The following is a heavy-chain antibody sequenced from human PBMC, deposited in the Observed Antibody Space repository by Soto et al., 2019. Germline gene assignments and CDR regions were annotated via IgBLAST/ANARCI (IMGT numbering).Heavy chain of an antibody. J-gene: IGHJ4*02. D-gene: IGHD4-17*01. CDR2: INAGRGKT. Sequence: QGQLVQSGAEVKKPGASVKVSCGTSGFSFTSYSFHWVRQAPAQGLQWMGWINAGRGKTKYSQQFQGRVTFTWDTSANTVYMELSRLTSEVTSVFYCARWIDNGYFGYWGQGTLVTVSA. CDR3: ARWIDNGYFGY. V-gene: IGHV1-3*01. CDR1: GFSFTSYS.